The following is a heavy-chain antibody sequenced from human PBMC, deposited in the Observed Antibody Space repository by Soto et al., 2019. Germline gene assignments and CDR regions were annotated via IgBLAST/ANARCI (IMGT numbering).Heavy chain of an antibody. CDR3: ARAPTYDSSVLF. D-gene: IGHD3-22*01. J-gene: IGHJ4*02. CDR1: GGSVSSGGYY. V-gene: IGHV4-31*03. Sequence: SETLSLTCTVSGGSVSSGGYYWSWIRQHPGKGLEWIGYIYYSGSTYYNPSLKSRVTISVDTSKNQFSLKLSSVTAADTAVYYCARAPTYDSSVLFWGQGTLVTVSS. CDR2: IYYSGST.